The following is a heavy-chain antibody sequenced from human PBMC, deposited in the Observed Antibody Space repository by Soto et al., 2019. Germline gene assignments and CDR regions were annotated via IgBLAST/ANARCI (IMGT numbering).Heavy chain of an antibody. CDR3: ATGIAVAGPSYYYYGMDV. CDR1: GGTFSSYA. V-gene: IGHV1-69*13. Sequence: ASVKVSCKASGGTFSSYAISWVRQAPGQGLEWMGGIIPIFGTANYAQKFQGRVTITADEPTSTAYMELSSLRSEDTAVYYCATGIAVAGPSYYYYGMDVWGQGTTVTVSS. CDR2: IIPIFGTA. J-gene: IGHJ6*02. D-gene: IGHD6-19*01.